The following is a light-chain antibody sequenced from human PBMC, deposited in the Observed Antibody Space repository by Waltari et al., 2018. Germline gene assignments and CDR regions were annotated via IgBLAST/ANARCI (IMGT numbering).Light chain of an antibody. CDR2: EVS. V-gene: IGLV2-14*01. J-gene: IGLJ1*01. CDR3: SSYTTSNAPGV. Sequence: QSALTQPASVPGSPGQSITISCTGTDSDVGAYNFVSWYRQHPGKAPHLIIYEVSERPPGISDRFSGSKSDNPASLTISGLQADEAVYYCSSYTTSNAPGVFGTGTKVTVL. CDR1: DSDVGAYNF.